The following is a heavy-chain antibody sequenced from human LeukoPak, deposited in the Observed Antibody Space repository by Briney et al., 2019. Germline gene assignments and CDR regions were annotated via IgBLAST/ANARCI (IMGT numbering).Heavy chain of an antibody. V-gene: IGHV4-59*01. CDR1: GGSISSYY. CDR2: IYYSGST. J-gene: IGHJ4*02. Sequence: SETLSLTCTVSGGSISSYYWSWIRQPPGKELEWLGYIYYSGSTNYNPSLKSRVTMSVDTSKNQFSLKLSSVTAADTAVYYCARSGYSSGMARLDYWGQGTLVTVSS. D-gene: IGHD6-19*01. CDR3: ARSGYSSGMARLDY.